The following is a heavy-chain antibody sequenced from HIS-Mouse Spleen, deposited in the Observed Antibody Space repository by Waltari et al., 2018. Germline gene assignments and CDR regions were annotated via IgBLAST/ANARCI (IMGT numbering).Heavy chain of an antibody. CDR1: GGSISSSSYY. CDR2: IYYSGST. V-gene: IGHV4-39*07. Sequence: QLQLQASGPGLVKPSETLSLTCPVSGGSISSSSYYWCCIRQPPGKGLEGIGRIYYSGSTHYNPSLKSRVTISVDTSKNQFSLKLSSVTAADTAVYYCAREIPYSSSWYDWYFDLWGRGTLVTVSS. J-gene: IGHJ2*01. CDR3: AREIPYSSSWYDWYFDL. D-gene: IGHD6-13*01.